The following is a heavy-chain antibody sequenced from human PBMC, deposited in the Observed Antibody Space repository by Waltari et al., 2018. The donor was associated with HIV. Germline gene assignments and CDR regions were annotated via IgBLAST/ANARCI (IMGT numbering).Heavy chain of an antibody. CDR3: ARAYSGTYRIGDY. CDR1: GLPFSTYW. V-gene: IGHV3-7*01. CDR2: IKQDGNEK. D-gene: IGHD1-26*01. Sequence: EVQLVETGGALVQPGGSLRVSCVASGLPFSTYWMTWVRRAPGKGLEWVANIKQDGNEKNYPDSVKGRFTISRDNAKNSLYLQMNNLRDEDSATYYCARAYSGTYRIGDYWGQGTLVTVSS. J-gene: IGHJ4*02.